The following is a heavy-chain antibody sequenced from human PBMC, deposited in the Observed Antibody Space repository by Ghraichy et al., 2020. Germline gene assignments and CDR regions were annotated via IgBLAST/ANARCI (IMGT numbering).Heavy chain of an antibody. Sequence: SETLSLTCAVYGGPFGGYYWNLIRQPPGKGLEWIGEISYSGSTFYNPSLNSRVTLSVDPSNKQFSLRLRSVTAADTAIYYCARGRYCGGGSCYPRPYYFDYWGQGTLVTV. CDR2: ISYSGST. D-gene: IGHD2-15*01. J-gene: IGHJ4*02. V-gene: IGHV4-34*01. CDR3: ARGRYCGGGSCYPRPYYFDY. CDR1: GGPFGGYY.